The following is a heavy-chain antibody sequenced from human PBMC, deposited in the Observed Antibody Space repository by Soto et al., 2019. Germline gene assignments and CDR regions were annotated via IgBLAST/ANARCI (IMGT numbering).Heavy chain of an antibody. CDR2: IYYSGST. D-gene: IGHD3-16*01. Sequence: SETLSLTCTVSGGSISSYYWSWIRQPPGKGLEWIGYIYYSGSTNYNPSLKSRVTISVDTSKNQFSLKLSSVTAADTAVYYCARGSFGIYYYGMEVWGQGTTVTVSS. CDR1: GGSISSYY. V-gene: IGHV4-59*01. J-gene: IGHJ6*02. CDR3: ARGSFGIYYYGMEV.